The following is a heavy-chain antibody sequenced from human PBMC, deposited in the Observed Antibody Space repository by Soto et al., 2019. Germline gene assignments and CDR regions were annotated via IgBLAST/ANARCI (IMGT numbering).Heavy chain of an antibody. J-gene: IGHJ4*02. CDR1: GGSISSYY. CDR2: IYYSGST. D-gene: IGHD1-7*01. CDR3: ARRYGTTFDY. Sequence: SETLSLTCTVSGGSISSYYWSWIRQPPGKGLEWIGYIYYSGSTNYNPSLNSRVTISVDTSKNQFSLKLSSVTAADTAVYYCARRYGTTFDYWGQGTLVTVSS. V-gene: IGHV4-59*01.